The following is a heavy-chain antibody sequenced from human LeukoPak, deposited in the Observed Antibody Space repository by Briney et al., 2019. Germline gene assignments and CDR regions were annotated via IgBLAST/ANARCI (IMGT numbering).Heavy chain of an antibody. CDR2: IIPIFGTA. CDR3: ARDVDIVATKDYYYYGMDV. CDR1: GGTFSSYA. J-gene: IGHJ6*02. D-gene: IGHD5-12*01. Sequence: SVKVSCKASGGTFSSYAISWVRQAPGQGLKWMGGIIPIFGTANYAQKFQGRVTITADESTSTAYMELSSLRSEDTAVYYCARDVDIVATKDYYYYGMDVWGQGTTVTVSS. V-gene: IGHV1-69*01.